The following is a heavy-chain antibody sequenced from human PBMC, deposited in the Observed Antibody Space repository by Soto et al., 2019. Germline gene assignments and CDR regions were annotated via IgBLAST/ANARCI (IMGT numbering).Heavy chain of an antibody. J-gene: IGHJ6*03. CDR2: ISSSSSYI. Sequence: EVQLVESGGGLVKPGGSLRLSCAASGFTFSSYSMNWVRQAPGKGLEWVSSISSSSSYIYYADSVKGRFTISRDNAKKSLYLQMNSLRDEDTAVYYCARVPITRVRGVSRGRDYYCYMDVWGKGTTVTVSS. V-gene: IGHV3-21*01. CDR3: ARVPITRVRGVSRGRDYYCYMDV. D-gene: IGHD3-10*01. CDR1: GFTFSSYS.